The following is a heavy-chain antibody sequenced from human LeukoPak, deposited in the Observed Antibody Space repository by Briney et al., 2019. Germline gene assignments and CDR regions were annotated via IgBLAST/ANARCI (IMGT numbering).Heavy chain of an antibody. D-gene: IGHD5-18*01. CDR2: IYSGGST. CDR1: GFTVSSNY. V-gene: IGHV3-66*02. Sequence: GGSLRLSCAASGFTVSSNYMSWVRQAPGKGLEWVSVIYSGGSTYYADSVKGRFTISRDNSKNTLYLQMNSLRAEDTAVYYCAIGGYSYGYSWFDPWGQGTLVTVSS. CDR3: AIGGYSYGYSWFDP. J-gene: IGHJ5*02.